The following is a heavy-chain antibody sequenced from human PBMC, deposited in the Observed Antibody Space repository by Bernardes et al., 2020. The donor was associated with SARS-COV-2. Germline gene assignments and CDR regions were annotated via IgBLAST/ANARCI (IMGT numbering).Heavy chain of an antibody. Sequence: SETLSLTCTVSGGSISSGDYYWSWIRQPPGKGLEWIGYIYYSGSTNYNPSLKSRVSISIDTSKNQFSLRLSSVSAADTAVYYCARDNLLGEYDTTGYAFDYWGQGTLVTVSS. D-gene: IGHD3-22*01. CDR2: IYYSGST. J-gene: IGHJ4*01. CDR3: ARDNLLGEYDTTGYAFDY. CDR1: GGSISSGDYY. V-gene: IGHV4-61*08.